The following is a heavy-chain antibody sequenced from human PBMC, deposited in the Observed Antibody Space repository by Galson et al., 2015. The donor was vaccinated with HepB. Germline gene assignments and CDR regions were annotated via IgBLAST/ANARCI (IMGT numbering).Heavy chain of an antibody. J-gene: IGHJ1*01. CDR1: GFTFSSYG. CDR3: AQGTRFGESFAEYFQH. V-gene: IGHV3-30*18. Sequence: SLRLSCAASGFTFSSYGIHWVRQAPGKGLEWVSFISYDTSNRNYVDSVKGRFAISRDSAKNTVYLQMTSLRPEDTAVYYCAQGTRFGESFAEYFQHWGQGTLVTVSS. D-gene: IGHD3-10*01. CDR2: ISYDTSNR.